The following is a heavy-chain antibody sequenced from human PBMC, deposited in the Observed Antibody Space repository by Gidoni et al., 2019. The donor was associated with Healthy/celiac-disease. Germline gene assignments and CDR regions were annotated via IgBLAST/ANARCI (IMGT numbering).Heavy chain of an antibody. D-gene: IGHD1-1*01. V-gene: IGHV1-69*04. CDR2: IIPILGIA. Sequence: VPLVQSGAEVKKPGSSVMVSCKASGGTFTSYAISWVRQAPGQGLEWMGRIIPILGIANYAQKFQGRVTITADKSTSTAYMELSSLRSEDTAVYYCAREGAGTDSSDAFDIWGQGTMVTVSS. CDR3: AREGAGTDSSDAFDI. J-gene: IGHJ3*02. CDR1: GGTFTSYA.